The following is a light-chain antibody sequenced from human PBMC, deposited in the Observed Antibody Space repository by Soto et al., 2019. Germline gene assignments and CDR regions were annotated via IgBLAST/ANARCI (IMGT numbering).Light chain of an antibody. J-gene: IGKJ1*01. CDR3: QQYDSYPWT. Sequence: IQMTQSPSSLSASVGDRVTITCRASQDIGNSLGWYQQKPGKVPKRLIYTASSLQSGVPSRFSGSGSGTEFTLTISSLQPDDFATYYCQQYDSYPWTFGQGTKVDIK. CDR1: QDIGNS. CDR2: TAS. V-gene: IGKV1-17*01.